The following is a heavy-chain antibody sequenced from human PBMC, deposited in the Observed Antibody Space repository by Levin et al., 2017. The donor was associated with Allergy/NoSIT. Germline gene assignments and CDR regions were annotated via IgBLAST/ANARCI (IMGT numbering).Heavy chain of an antibody. CDR2: IDWINDK. Sequence: SGPTLVKPTQTLTLTCTFSGFSLNTSAMCVSWIRQPPGKALEWLALIDWINDKYYSTSLKTRLTISKDTSKSQVVLTMTNVDPADTATYYCARMCANSGYDFFDYWGQGTLVTVSS. CDR3: ARMCANSGYDFFDY. CDR1: GFSLNTSAMC. J-gene: IGHJ4*02. V-gene: IGHV2-70*01. D-gene: IGHD5-12*01.